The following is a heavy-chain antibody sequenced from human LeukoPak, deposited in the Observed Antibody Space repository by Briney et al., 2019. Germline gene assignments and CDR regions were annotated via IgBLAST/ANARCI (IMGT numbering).Heavy chain of an antibody. Sequence: PRGSLRLSCAASGFTFSSYSMNWVRQAPGKGLEWVSSISSSSSYIYYADSVKGRFTISRDNAKNSLYLQMNSLRAEDTAVYYCARGRSSGWPYNWFDPWGQGTLVTVSS. CDR3: ARGRSSGWPYNWFDP. J-gene: IGHJ5*02. D-gene: IGHD6-19*01. CDR2: ISSSSSYI. CDR1: GFTFSSYS. V-gene: IGHV3-21*01.